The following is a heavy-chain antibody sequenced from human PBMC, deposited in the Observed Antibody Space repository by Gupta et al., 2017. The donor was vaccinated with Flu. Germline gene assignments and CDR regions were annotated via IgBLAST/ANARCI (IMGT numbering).Heavy chain of an antibody. Sequence: QVQLVESGGGVVQPGRSLRLSCAASGFTFSSYAMHWVRQARGKGLEWVAVISYDGSNKYYADSVKGRFTISRDNSKNTLYLQMNSLRAEDTAVYYCARDGVLRFLAGYYYYGMDVWGQGTTVTVSS. CDR1: GFTFSSYA. CDR3: ARDGVLRFLAGYYYYGMDV. D-gene: IGHD3-3*01. J-gene: IGHJ6*02. V-gene: IGHV3-30-3*01. CDR2: ISYDGSNK.